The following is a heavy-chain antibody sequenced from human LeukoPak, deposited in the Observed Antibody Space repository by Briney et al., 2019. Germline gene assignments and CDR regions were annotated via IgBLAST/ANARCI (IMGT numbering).Heavy chain of an antibody. Sequence: GGSLRLSCAASGFTFSSYSMNWVRQAPGKGLEWVSSISSSSSYIYYADSVKGRFTISRDNAKSSLYLQMNSLRAEDTAVYYCARATCSTSCYDFDYWGQGTLVTVSS. CDR3: ARATCSTSCYDFDY. V-gene: IGHV3-21*01. CDR1: GFTFSSYS. CDR2: ISSSSSYI. D-gene: IGHD2-2*01. J-gene: IGHJ4*02.